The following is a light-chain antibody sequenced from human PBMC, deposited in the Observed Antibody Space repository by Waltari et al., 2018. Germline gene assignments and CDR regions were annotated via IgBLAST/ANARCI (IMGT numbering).Light chain of an antibody. CDR2: ADR. CDR1: SSDVGSYKL. Sequence: QSALTQPASVSGSPGQSITISCTGTSSDVGSYKLVSWYQQHPGKAPRLLIYADRNRPPGSSNRFSGAKSGNTASLTISGLQAEDEAAYYCCSYAGSSTVKFGEGTKVTVL. V-gene: IGLV2-23*01. CDR3: CSYAGSSTVK. J-gene: IGLJ2*01.